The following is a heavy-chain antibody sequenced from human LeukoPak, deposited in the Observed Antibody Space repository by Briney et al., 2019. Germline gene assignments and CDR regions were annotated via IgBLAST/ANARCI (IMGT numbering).Heavy chain of an antibody. CDR1: GYTFTSYG. D-gene: IGHD3-22*01. CDR3: ASGYDSSGYPTGDYFDY. CDR2: ISAYNGNT. V-gene: IGHV1-18*01. J-gene: IGHJ4*02. Sequence: ASVKVSCKASGYTFTSYGISWVRQAPGQGLEWMGWISAYNGNTNYAQKLQGRVTMTTGTSTSTAYMELRSLRSDDTAVYYCASGYDSSGYPTGDYFDYWGQGTLVTVSS.